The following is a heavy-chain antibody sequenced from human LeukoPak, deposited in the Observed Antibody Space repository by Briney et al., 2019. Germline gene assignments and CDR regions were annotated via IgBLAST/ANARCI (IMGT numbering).Heavy chain of an antibody. Sequence: GGSLGLSCAASGFTFSTYWMHWVRQAPGKGLVWVSLIKTDGKSTNYADSVKGRFTISRDNAKNTLYLQMNSLRAEDTAVYYCARDRGYTFDLWGQGTMVTVSS. CDR3: ARDRGYTFDL. CDR1: GFTFSTYW. V-gene: IGHV3-74*01. CDR2: IKTDGKST. D-gene: IGHD6-13*01. J-gene: IGHJ3*01.